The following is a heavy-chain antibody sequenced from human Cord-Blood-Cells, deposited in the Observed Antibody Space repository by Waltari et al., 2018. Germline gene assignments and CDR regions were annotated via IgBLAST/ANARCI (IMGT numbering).Heavy chain of an antibody. V-gene: IGHV4-31*03. D-gene: IGHD3-3*01. CDR1: GGSISSGGYY. CDR2: IYYSGST. CDR3: ARGVEYDFWSGYSGAFDI. J-gene: IGHJ3*02. Sequence: QVQLQESGPGQVKPSQTLSLTCTVSGGSISSGGYYWSWLLHHPCTGLEWIGYIYYSGSTYYNPSLKSRVTISVDTSKNQFSLKLSSVTAADTAVYYCARGVEYDFWSGYSGAFDIWGQGTMVTVSS.